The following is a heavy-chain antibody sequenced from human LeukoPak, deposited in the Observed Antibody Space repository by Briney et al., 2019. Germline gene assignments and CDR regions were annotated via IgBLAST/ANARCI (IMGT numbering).Heavy chain of an antibody. CDR3: ARGYGDSDAFDI. J-gene: IGHJ3*02. CDR2: IYYSGST. Sequence: PSETLSLTCTVSGGSISSGGYYWSWIRQHPGKGLEWIGYIYYSGSTYYNPSLKSRVTISVDTSKNQFSLKLSSVTAADTAVYYCARGYGDSDAFDIWGQGTMVTVSS. D-gene: IGHD4-17*01. V-gene: IGHV4-31*03. CDR1: GGSISSGGYY.